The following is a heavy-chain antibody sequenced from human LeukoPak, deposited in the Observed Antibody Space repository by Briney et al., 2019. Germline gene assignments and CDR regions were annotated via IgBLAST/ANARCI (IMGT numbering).Heavy chain of an antibody. V-gene: IGHV3-23*01. Sequence: GGSLRLSCAASGFTFSSYAMSWVRQAPGKGLEWVSAISGSGGSTYYADSVKGRFTISRDNSKITLYLQMNSLRAEDTAVYYCAIGVVSQLLLYQNYFDYWGQGTLVSVSS. D-gene: IGHD2-2*02. CDR3: AIGVVSQLLLYQNYFDY. J-gene: IGHJ4*02. CDR1: GFTFSSYA. CDR2: ISGSGGST.